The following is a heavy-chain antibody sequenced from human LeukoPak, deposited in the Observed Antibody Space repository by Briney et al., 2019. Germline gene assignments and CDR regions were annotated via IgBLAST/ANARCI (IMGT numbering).Heavy chain of an antibody. CDR3: AREERGGGHGF. D-gene: IGHD6-25*01. V-gene: IGHV4-31*03. CDR2: IYYSGST. Sequence: SETLSLTCTVSGGSISSGGYYWSWIRQHPGTGLERIGYIYYSGSTYYNPSLKSRVTISVDTSKNQFSLKLSSVTAADTAVYYCAREERGGGHGFWGQGTLVTVSS. J-gene: IGHJ4*02. CDR1: GGSISSGGYY.